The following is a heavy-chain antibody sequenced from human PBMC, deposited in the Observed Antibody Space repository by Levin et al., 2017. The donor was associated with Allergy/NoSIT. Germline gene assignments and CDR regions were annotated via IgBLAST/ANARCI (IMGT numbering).Heavy chain of an antibody. Sequence: GESLKISCKGSGYSFTSYWIGWVRQMPGKGLEWMGIIYPGDSDTRYSPSFQGQVTISADKSISTAYLQWSSLKASDTAMYYCARSDALQYYYDSSGYYYADRGKNGYFDYWGQGTLVTVSS. V-gene: IGHV5-51*01. J-gene: IGHJ4*02. D-gene: IGHD3-22*01. CDR1: GYSFTSYW. CDR2: IYPGDSDT. CDR3: ARSDALQYYYDSSGYYYADRGKNGYFDY.